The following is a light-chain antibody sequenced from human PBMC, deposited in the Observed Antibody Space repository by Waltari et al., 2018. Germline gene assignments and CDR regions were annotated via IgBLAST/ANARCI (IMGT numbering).Light chain of an antibody. Sequence: QSVLTQSPSASGTPGQRVTISCSGSNPNIGSNHAYWYQQLPGAAPKLLIYDNDQRLSGVPDRFSGSTSGSSASLAISWLQSEDEAEYYCAAWDDSLNGYVFGTGTKVTVL. CDR2: DND. CDR1: NPNIGSNH. V-gene: IGLV1-44*01. J-gene: IGLJ1*01. CDR3: AAWDDSLNGYV.